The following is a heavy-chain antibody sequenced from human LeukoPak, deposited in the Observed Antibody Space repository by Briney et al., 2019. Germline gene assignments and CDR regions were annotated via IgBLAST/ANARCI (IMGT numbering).Heavy chain of an antibody. CDR1: GFTFSSYW. CDR3: ARDPKNNYFDY. CDR2: INSDGSST. J-gene: IGHJ4*02. Sequence: PGGSLRLSCAASGFTFSSYWMHWVRQAPGKGLVWVSRINSDGSSTSYADSVKGRFTISRDNAKNTLYLQMNSLGAEDTAVFYCARDPKNNYFDYWGQGTLVTVSS. V-gene: IGHV3-74*01.